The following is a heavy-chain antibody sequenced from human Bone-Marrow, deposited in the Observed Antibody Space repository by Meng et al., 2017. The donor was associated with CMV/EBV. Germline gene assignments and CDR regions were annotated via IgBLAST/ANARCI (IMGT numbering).Heavy chain of an antibody. V-gene: IGHV3-30*18. J-gene: IGHJ4*02. CDR1: GFTFSTYG. Sequence: AASGFTFSTYGIHWVRQAPGKGLEWVAVISYDGSNKYYADSVKGRFTISRDNSKNTLYLQMNSLRAEDTAVYYCAKTGGYSSSWYDYWGQGTLVTVSS. D-gene: IGHD6-13*01. CDR2: ISYDGSNK. CDR3: AKTGGYSSSWYDY.